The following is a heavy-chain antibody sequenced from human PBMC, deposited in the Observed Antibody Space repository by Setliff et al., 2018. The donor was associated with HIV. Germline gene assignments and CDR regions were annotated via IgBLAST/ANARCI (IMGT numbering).Heavy chain of an antibody. CDR3: ARDGPIVGATTIFNY. CDR1: GYSISSGYY. V-gene: IGHV4-38-2*02. D-gene: IGHD1-26*01. CDR2: IYHSGST. Sequence: ETLSLTCTVSGYSISSGYYWGWIRQPPGKGLEWIGSIYHSGSTYYNPSLKSRVTISVDTSKNQFSLKLSSVTAADTAVYYCARDGPIVGATTIFNYWGQGTLVTVSS. J-gene: IGHJ4*02.